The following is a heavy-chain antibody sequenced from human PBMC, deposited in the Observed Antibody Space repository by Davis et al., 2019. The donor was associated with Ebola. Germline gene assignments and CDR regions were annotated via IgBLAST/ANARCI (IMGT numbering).Heavy chain of an antibody. D-gene: IGHD5-12*01. J-gene: IGHJ4*02. V-gene: IGHV3-74*01. CDR3: ARDQNWLRGDY. CDR1: GFTFTTYW. CDR2: TNRDGTIT. Sequence: HTGGSLRLSCAASGFTFTTYWMHWVRQVPGKGLEWVSRTNRDGTITNYADSVKGRFTISRDNAKNMLYLQMNSLRAEDTAVYYCARDQNWLRGDYWGQGTLVTVSS.